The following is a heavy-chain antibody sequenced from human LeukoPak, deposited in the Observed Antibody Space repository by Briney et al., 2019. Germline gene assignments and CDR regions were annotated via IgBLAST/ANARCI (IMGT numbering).Heavy chain of an antibody. V-gene: IGHV1-69*06. D-gene: IGHD3-9*01. CDR3: ASAPPTYYDILTGAEYYFDY. J-gene: IGHJ4*02. CDR1: GGTFSSYA. CDR2: IIPIFGTA. Sequence: SVKVSCKASGGTFSSYAISWVRQAPGQGLEWMGGIIPIFGTANYAQKFQGRVTITVDKSTSTAYMELSSLRSEDTAVYYCASAPPTYYDILTGAEYYFDYWGQGTLVTVSS.